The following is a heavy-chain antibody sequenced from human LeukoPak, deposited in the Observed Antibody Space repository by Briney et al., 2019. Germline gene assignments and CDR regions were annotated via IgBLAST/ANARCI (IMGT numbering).Heavy chain of an antibody. CDR1: GGSISSGGYS. D-gene: IGHD2-15*01. V-gene: IGHV4-30-2*01. CDR2: IYHSGST. J-gene: IGHJ4*02. Sequence: NASETLSLTCAVSGGSISSGGYSWSWIRQPPGKGLEWIGYIYHSGSTYYNPSLKSRVTISVDKSKNQFSLKLSSVTAANTAVYYCARVSPLVVVAAYYFDYWGQGTLVTVSS. CDR3: ARVSPLVVVAAYYFDY.